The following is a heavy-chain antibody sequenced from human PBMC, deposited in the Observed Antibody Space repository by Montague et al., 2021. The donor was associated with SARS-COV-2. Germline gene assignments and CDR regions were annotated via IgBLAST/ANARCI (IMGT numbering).Heavy chain of an antibody. V-gene: IGHV3-7*01. J-gene: IGHJ4*02. CDR1: GFTFTSYW. Sequence: SLRLSCAASGFTFTSYWMSWVRQAPGKGLEWVANIKQDGSEKYYVGSVKGRFTIARDNAKNSLYLQMNSLRAEDTAVYYCARVPSSSWYFDSWGQGTLVTVSS. D-gene: IGHD6-13*01. CDR2: IKQDGSEK. CDR3: ARVPSSSWYFDS.